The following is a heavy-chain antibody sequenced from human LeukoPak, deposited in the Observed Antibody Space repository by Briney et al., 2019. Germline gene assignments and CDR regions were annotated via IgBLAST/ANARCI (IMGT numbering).Heavy chain of an antibody. CDR2: IIPIFGTA. J-gene: IGHJ4*02. CDR3: ATLESSGYRDYYFDY. CDR1: GGTFSSYA. V-gene: IGHV1-69*13. Sequence: SVKVSCKASGGTFSSYAISWVRQAPGQGLEWMGGIIPIFGTANYAQKFQGRVTITADESTSTAYVELSSLRSEDTAVYYCATLESSGYRDYYFDYWGQGTLVTVSS. D-gene: IGHD3-22*01.